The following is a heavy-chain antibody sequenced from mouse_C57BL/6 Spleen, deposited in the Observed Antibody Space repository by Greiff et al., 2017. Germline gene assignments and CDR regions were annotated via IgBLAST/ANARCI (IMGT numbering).Heavy chain of an antibody. CDR3: ARGVTSWFAY. V-gene: IGHV3-6*01. D-gene: IGHD2-2*01. CDR1: GYSITSGYY. Sequence: DVKLQESGPGLVKPSQSLSLTCSVTGYSITSGYYWNWIRPLPGNKLEWRGYISYDGSNNYNPSFKNRISITRDTSKNQFFLKLNSVTTEDTATYYCARGVTSWFAYWGQGTLVTVSA. CDR2: ISYDGSN. J-gene: IGHJ3*01.